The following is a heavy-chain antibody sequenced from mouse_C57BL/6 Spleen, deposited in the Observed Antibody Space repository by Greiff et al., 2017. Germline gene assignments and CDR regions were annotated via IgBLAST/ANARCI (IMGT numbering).Heavy chain of an antibody. D-gene: IGHD1-1*01. CDR2: ISDGGSYT. Sequence: EVKLVESGGGLVKPGGSLKLSCAASGFTFSSYAMSWVRQTPEKRLEWVATISDGGSYTYYPDNVKGRFTISRDNAKNTLYLQMSHLKSEDTAMYYCARDVGSSYWYFDVWGKGTTVTVSS. CDR1: GFTFSSYA. CDR3: ARDVGSSYWYFDV. V-gene: IGHV5-4*01. J-gene: IGHJ1*03.